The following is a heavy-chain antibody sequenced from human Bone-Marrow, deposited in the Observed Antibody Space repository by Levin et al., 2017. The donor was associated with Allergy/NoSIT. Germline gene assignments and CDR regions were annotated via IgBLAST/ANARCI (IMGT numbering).Heavy chain of an antibody. CDR3: ARGVGYSSGYSRPFGYFDY. J-gene: IGHJ4*02. CDR1: GFTFSSYA. D-gene: IGHD3-22*01. Sequence: LSLTCAASGFTFSSYAMHWVRQAPGKGLEWVAVISYDGSNKYYADSVKGRFTISRDNSKNTLYLQMNSLRAEDTAVYYCARGVGYSSGYSRPFGYFDYWGQGTLVTVAS. V-gene: IGHV3-30-3*01. CDR2: ISYDGSNK.